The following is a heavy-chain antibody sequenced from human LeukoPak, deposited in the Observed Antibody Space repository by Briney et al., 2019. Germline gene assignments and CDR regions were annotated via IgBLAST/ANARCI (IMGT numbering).Heavy chain of an antibody. CDR3: ARGPYSGDWHFDF. V-gene: IGHV1-46*01. CDR2: INPSGGST. D-gene: IGHD6-19*01. J-gene: IGHJ4*02. CDR1: GYTFTSCF. Sequence: GASVKVSCKASGYTFTSCFIRWVRQAPGQGLEWMGVINPSGGSTSYAQKFQGRVTMTRDTSTSTVSMELSSLRFEDTAVYYCARGPYSGDWHFDFWGQGTLVTVSS.